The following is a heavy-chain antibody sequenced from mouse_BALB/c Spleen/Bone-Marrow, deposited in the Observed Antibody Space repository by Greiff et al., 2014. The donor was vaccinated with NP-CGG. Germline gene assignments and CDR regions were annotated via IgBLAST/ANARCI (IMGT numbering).Heavy chain of an antibody. CDR2: IYPGDGDT. V-gene: IGHV1-87*01. J-gene: IGHJ3*01. Sequence: VKLMESGAELARPGASVKLSCKASGYTFTSYWMQWVKQRPGQGLEWIGAIYPGDGDTRYTQRFKGKATLTADKSSSTAYMQLRGWASEDSAVYYCARRGLGNWFAYRGQGPLVTPSA. CDR3: ARRGLGNWFAY. CDR1: GYTFTSYW. D-gene: IGHD4-1*01.